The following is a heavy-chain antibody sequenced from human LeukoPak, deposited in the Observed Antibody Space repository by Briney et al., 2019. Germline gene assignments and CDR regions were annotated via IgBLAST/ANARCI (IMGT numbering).Heavy chain of an antibody. J-gene: IGHJ4*02. CDR3: AAMTSVTTGDY. D-gene: IGHD4-11*01. V-gene: IGHV3-30*02. CDR2: IPYDGSDK. CDR1: GFTFRSYE. Sequence: SGGSLRLSCEDSGFTFRSYEMNWVRQAPGKGLEWVAFIPYDGSDKFYADSVKGRFTISRDNSKNTLYLQMNSLRAEDTAVYYCAAMTSVTTGDYWGQGTLVTVSS.